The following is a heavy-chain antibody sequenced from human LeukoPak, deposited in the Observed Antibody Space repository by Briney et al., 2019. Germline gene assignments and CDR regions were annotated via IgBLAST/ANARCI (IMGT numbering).Heavy chain of an antibody. CDR3: ARDIAPAGLFFDY. V-gene: IGHV3-7*01. CDR2: IKYDGSEK. CDR1: GFTLSSYW. Sequence: GGSLRLSCAASGFTLSSYWMSWVRQAPGKGLEWVANIKYDGSEKDYVDSVRGRFTISRDNAKNSLYLQMNSLRAEDTAVYYCARDIAPAGLFFDYWGQGTLVTVSS. D-gene: IGHD6-13*01. J-gene: IGHJ4*02.